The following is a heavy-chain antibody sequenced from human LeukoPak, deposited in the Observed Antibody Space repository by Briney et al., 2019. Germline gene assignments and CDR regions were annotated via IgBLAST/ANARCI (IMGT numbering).Heavy chain of an antibody. Sequence: ASVKVSCKASGYTFTSHDINWVRQATGQGLEWMGWMSPNSGYTGYEQKFQGRVTMTRDTSTSTAYMELSSLRSEDTAVYYCARGGSSYNDEHEEFDYWGQGTVVTVSS. D-gene: IGHD3-22*01. CDR1: GYTFTSHD. V-gene: IGHV1-8*01. J-gene: IGHJ4*02. CDR2: MSPNSGYT. CDR3: ARGGSSYNDEHEEFDY.